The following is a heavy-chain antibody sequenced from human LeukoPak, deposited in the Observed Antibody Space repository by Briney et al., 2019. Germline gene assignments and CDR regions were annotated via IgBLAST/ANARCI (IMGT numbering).Heavy chain of an antibody. D-gene: IGHD2-2*03. CDR1: GYTFTGYY. CDR2: INPNSGGT. Sequence: ASVKVSCKASGYTFTGYYMHWVRQAPGQGLEWMGWINPNSGGTNYAQKFQGRVTMTRDTSISTAYMELSRLRSDDTAVYYCARDEGSGYCSSTSCLDIDYWGQGTLVTVSS. V-gene: IGHV1-2*02. CDR3: ARDEGSGYCSSTSCLDIDY. J-gene: IGHJ4*02.